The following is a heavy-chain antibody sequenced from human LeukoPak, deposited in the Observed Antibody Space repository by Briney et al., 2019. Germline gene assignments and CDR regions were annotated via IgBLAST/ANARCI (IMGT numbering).Heavy chain of an antibody. V-gene: IGHV3-30*14. CDR3: AGDYYDTPESAFDM. J-gene: IGHJ3*02. D-gene: IGHD3-22*01. Sequence: GGSLRLSCAASGFTFSSYAMHWVRQAPGKGLEWVAVISYDGSNKYYADSVKGRFTISRDNSKNTLYLQMNSLRAEDTAMYYCAGDYYDTPESAFDMWGQGTMVTVSS. CDR1: GFTFSSYA. CDR2: ISYDGSNK.